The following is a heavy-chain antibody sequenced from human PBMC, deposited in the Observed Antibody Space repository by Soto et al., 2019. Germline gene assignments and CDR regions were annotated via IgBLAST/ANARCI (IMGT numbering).Heavy chain of an antibody. J-gene: IGHJ3*02. CDR1: GFTFSNYG. CDR2: IWYDGSNK. D-gene: IGHD2-21*02. V-gene: IGHV3-33*01. Sequence: QVQLMESGGGVVQPGRSLRLSCAASGFTFSNYGMYWVRQAPGKGLEWVAVIWYDGSNKYYADSVKGRFTISRDNSQNTLYLQMNGLRVEDTAVYYCARDLIDRYGLGACAIWGRGTMVTVFS. CDR3: ARDLIDRYGLGACAI.